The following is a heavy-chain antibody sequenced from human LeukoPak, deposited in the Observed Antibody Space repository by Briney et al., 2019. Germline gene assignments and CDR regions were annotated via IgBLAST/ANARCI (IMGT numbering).Heavy chain of an antibody. Sequence: PGGSLRLSCAASGFTFSSYGMHWVRQAPGKGLEWVAVIWYDGSNKYYAASVKGRVTISRKNSKTTLYLQRSSLRAEDTAVYYCAREGPGSIPAAIRVWGMDVWGQGTTVTVSS. CDR2: IWYDGSNK. J-gene: IGHJ6*02. CDR3: AREGPGSIPAAIRVWGMDV. V-gene: IGHV3-33*01. CDR1: GFTFSSYG. D-gene: IGHD2-2*01.